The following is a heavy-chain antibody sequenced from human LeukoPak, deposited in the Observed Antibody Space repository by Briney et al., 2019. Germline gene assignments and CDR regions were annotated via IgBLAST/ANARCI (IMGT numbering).Heavy chain of an antibody. Sequence: GGSLRLSCAASGFTFSSYSMNWVRQAPGKGLGWAYSIMSNSSYIYHAESVKGRFNISRDNAKNSLYLQMNSLRAEDTAVYYCARDQVSTGYGMDVWGQGTTVTVSS. CDR2: IMSNSSYI. D-gene: IGHD1-14*01. CDR3: ARDQVSTGYGMDV. J-gene: IGHJ6*02. V-gene: IGHV3-21*01. CDR1: GFTFSSYS.